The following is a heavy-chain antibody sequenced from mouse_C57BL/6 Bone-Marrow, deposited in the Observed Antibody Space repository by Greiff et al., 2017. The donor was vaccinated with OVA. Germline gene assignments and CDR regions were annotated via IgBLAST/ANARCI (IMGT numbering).Heavy chain of an antibody. Sequence: EVKVVESGGGLVQPKGSLKLSCAASGFSFNTYAMNWVRQAPGKGLEWVARIRSKSNNYATYYADSVKDRFNITRDDSESMIYQQIKNMKTEDKTMMYCVRRTGSSPDWYFDVWGTGTTVTVSS. D-gene: IGHD1-1*01. CDR1: GFSFNTYA. J-gene: IGHJ1*03. CDR2: IRSKSNNYAT. CDR3: VRRTGSSPDWYFDV. V-gene: IGHV10-1*01.